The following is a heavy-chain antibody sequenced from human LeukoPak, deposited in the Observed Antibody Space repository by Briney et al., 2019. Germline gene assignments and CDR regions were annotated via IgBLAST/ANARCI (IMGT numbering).Heavy chain of an antibody. CDR2: IYYSGST. V-gene: IGHV4-59*11. CDR1: GVSISSHY. D-gene: IGHD3-22*01. Sequence: AETLSLTCTVSGVSISSHYWSWVRQPPGEGLECLGYIYYSGSTNYNPSLKSGVTISGDTSKNQFSLKLTSVTAADTAVYYCARVGYDSSGYNYYYYYMDVWGRGTTVTVSS. J-gene: IGHJ6*03. CDR3: ARVGYDSSGYNYYYYYMDV.